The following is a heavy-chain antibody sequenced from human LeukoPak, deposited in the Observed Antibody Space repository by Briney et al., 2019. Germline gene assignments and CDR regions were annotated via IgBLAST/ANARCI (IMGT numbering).Heavy chain of an antibody. D-gene: IGHD5-18*01. CDR2: ISHSGST. Sequence: PSETLSLTCAVYGGSFSGYYWSWIRQPPGKGLEWIGEISHSGSTNYNPSLKSRVTISVDTSKNQFSLKLSSVTAADTAVYYCARLVDTAMVIDYWGQGTLVTVSS. V-gene: IGHV4-34*01. CDR1: GGSFSGYY. CDR3: ARLVDTAMVIDY. J-gene: IGHJ4*02.